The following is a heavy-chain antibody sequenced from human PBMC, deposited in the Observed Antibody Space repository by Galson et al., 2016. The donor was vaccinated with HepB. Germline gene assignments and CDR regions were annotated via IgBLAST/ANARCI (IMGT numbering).Heavy chain of an antibody. CDR3: VRDSGLCSGGSCYGDAFDI. CDR2: IKQDGIEK. D-gene: IGHD2-15*01. CDR1: GFTLSSYW. J-gene: IGHJ3*02. V-gene: IGHV3-7*01. Sequence: SLRLSCAASGFTLSSYWMTWVRQALGKGLEWVANIKQDGIEKYHADSVRGRFTISRDNTKDSLYLQMSDLRAEDTAVYYCVRDSGLCSGGSCYGDAFDIWGQGTMVTVSS.